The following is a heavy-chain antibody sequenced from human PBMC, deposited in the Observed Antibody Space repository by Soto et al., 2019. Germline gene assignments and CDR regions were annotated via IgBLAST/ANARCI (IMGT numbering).Heavy chain of an antibody. CDR1: GGSIYTYY. Sequence: PSETLSLTCNVSGGSIYTYYWNWIRQSPGKGLEWIGYISDGGSTNYNPSLKSRVTISVDTSKNQFSLKLSSVTAADTAVYYCARRYDILTGYYFPDYFDYWGQGTLVTVSS. J-gene: IGHJ4*02. D-gene: IGHD3-9*01. CDR3: ARRYDILTGYYFPDYFDY. V-gene: IGHV4-59*08. CDR2: ISDGGST.